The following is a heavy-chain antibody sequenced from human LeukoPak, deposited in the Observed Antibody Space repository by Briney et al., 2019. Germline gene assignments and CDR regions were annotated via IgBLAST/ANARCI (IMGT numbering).Heavy chain of an antibody. J-gene: IGHJ4*02. CDR1: GYTFTNFA. D-gene: IGHD3-22*01. CDR2: INTGNGYT. Sequence: SVKVSCKASGYTFTNFAMHWVRQAPGQRLEWMGWINTGNGYTKYSQKFQGRVTITRDTSASTAYMELSSLRSEDTAVYYCARDFSFDSPRTFNYWGQGTLVTVSS. V-gene: IGHV1-3*04. CDR3: ARDFSFDSPRTFNY.